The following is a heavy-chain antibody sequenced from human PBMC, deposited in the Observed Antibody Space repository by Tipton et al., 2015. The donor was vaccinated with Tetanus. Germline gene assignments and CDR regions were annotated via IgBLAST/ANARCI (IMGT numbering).Heavy chain of an antibody. CDR3: ARDHGSGWYHTGLVHYFDY. J-gene: IGHJ4*02. CDR2: INPNSGGT. D-gene: IGHD6-19*01. V-gene: IGHV1-2*02. Sequence: QMQLVQSGAEVKKPGASVKVSCKASGYTFTGYYMHWVRQAPGQGLEWMGWINPNSGGTNYAQKFQGRVTMTRDTSISTAYMELSRLRSDDTAVYYCARDHGSGWYHTGLVHYFDYWGQGTLVTVSS. CDR1: GYTFTGYY.